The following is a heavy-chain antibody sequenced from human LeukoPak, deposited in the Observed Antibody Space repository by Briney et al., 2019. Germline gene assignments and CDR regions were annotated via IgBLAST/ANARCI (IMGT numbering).Heavy chain of an antibody. CDR2: ISDSGGST. D-gene: IGHD2-21*02. V-gene: IGHV3-23*01. J-gene: IGHJ3*02. CDR3: TKDMCGGGCFYAFDI. Sequence: PGGSLRLSCAASGFPFSVCAMSWVRQAPGNGLDWVSTISDSGGSTYYTDSVKGRFTISRDNSRHTLYLQMSSLRAADTAVYYCTKDMCGGGCFYAFDILGQGTVVTVSS. CDR1: GFPFSVCA.